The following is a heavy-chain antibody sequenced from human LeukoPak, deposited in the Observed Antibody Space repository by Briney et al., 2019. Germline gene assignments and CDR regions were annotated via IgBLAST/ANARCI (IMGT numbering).Heavy chain of an antibody. D-gene: IGHD6-6*01. V-gene: IGHV3-21*01. CDR3: ARDMAAVDY. Sequence: GGSLRLSCAASGFTFSSYAMSWVRQAPGKGLEWVSSISSSSSYIYYADSVKGRFTISRDNAKNSLYLQMNSLRAEDTAVYYCARDMAAVDYWGQGTLVTVSS. CDR1: GFTFSSYA. J-gene: IGHJ4*02. CDR2: ISSSSSYI.